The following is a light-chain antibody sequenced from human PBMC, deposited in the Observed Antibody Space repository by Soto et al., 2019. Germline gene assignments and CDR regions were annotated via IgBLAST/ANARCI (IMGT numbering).Light chain of an antibody. CDR1: SSDVGGYNY. Sequence: QSVLTQPRSVSGSPGQSVTISCTGTSSDVGGYNYVSWYQHHPGKVPKLLIYEVTNRPSGVSDRFSGSKSGSTASLIISRLQTEDEADYYCVSFTSSTTYVFGSGTKVTV. V-gene: IGLV2-11*01. CDR2: EVT. CDR3: VSFTSSTTYV. J-gene: IGLJ1*01.